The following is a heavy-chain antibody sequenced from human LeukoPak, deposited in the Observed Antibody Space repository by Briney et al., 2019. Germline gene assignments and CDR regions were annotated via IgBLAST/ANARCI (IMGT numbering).Heavy chain of an antibody. Sequence: GGSLRLSCAASGFTFSSYSMNWVRQAPGKGLEWVSSISSSSSYIYYADSVKGRFTISRDNAKNSLYLQMNSLRAEDTAVYYCAGHPTIVVVVAATEYYFDYWGQGTLVTVSS. CDR2: ISSSSSYI. CDR3: AGHPTIVVVVAATEYYFDY. V-gene: IGHV3-21*01. J-gene: IGHJ4*02. CDR1: GFTFSSYS. D-gene: IGHD2-15*01.